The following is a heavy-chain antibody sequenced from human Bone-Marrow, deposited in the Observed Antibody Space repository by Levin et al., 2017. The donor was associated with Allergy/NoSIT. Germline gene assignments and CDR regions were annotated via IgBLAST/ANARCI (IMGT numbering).Heavy chain of an antibody. CDR3: SRSRLPHYYCHGVDV. CDR1: NDSISSFY. CDR2: VYYSGST. D-gene: IGHD2-15*01. J-gene: IGHJ6*02. V-gene: IGHV4-59*01. Sequence: SETLSLTCTVSNDSISSFYWSWLRQPPGKGLEWIGYVYYSGSTNYSPSLKSRVNISIDTSRTPSFLNLASVTAADTARYFCSRSRLPHYYCHGVDVWGQGTTVIVS.